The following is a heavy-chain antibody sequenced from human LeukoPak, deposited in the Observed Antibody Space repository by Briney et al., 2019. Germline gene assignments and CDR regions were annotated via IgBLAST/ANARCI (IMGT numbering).Heavy chain of an antibody. Sequence: GGSLRLSCAASGFTVSSNYMTWVRQAPGKGLEWVSVIYSGDRTYYADSVKGRFTISRDNSKNTLYLQMNSLTTEDTAVYYCAGEDPIVYWGQGILVTVSS. D-gene: IGHD3-16*02. CDR3: AGEDPIVY. V-gene: IGHV3-66*02. J-gene: IGHJ4*02. CDR2: IYSGDRT. CDR1: GFTVSSNY.